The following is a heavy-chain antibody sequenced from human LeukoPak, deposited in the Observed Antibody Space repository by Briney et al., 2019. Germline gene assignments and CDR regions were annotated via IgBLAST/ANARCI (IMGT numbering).Heavy chain of an antibody. CDR1: GFTFRSYS. D-gene: IGHD6-19*01. CDR2: ITSNGGST. J-gene: IGHJ4*02. Sequence: GASLRLSCAASGFTFRSYSMHWLRQAAGKGLEYVSAITSNGGSTYYANSVQGRFTISRDNSKNSLYLQMNSLRAEDTAVYYCARILDSAWGELGYWGQGTLVTVSS. V-gene: IGHV3-64*01. CDR3: ARILDSAWGELGY.